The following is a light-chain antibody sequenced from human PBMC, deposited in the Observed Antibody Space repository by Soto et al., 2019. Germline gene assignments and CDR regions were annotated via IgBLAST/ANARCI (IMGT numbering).Light chain of an antibody. CDR2: DAS. CDR1: QSISNR. CDR3: HQYYSFPWT. J-gene: IGKJ1*01. V-gene: IGKV1-5*01. Sequence: DIQMTQSPSTLSASVVDRVTITCRASQSISNRLAWYQQKPGKAPKVLIYDASILQSGVPSRFSGSGSGTDFTLTISCLQSEDFATYYCHQYYSFPWTFGQGTKVDIK.